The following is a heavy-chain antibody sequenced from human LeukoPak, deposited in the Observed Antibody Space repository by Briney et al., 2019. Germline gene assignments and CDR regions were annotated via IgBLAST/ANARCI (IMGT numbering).Heavy chain of an antibody. CDR1: GDSISTSSYY. CDR2: FHTSGST. J-gene: IGHJ4*02. Sequence: SETLSLTCSVSGDSISTSSYYWGWIRQPPGKGLEWIGRFHTSGSTNYNPSLKSRVTMSVDTSKNQFSLKLSSVTAADTAVYSCARDTYYYDSSGYYYFDYWGQGTLVTVSS. V-gene: IGHV4-39*07. CDR3: ARDTYYYDSSGYYYFDY. D-gene: IGHD3-22*01.